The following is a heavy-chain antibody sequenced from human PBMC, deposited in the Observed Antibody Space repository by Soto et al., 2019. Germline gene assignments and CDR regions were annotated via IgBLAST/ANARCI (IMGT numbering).Heavy chain of an antibody. Sequence: QLQLQESGPGLVKPSETLSLTCTVSGGSISSSSYYWGWIRQPPGKGLEWIGSIYYSGSTYYNPSLKSRVTISVDTSKNQFSLKLSSVTAADTAVYYCARGLGYVVVPAANPLFDYWGQGTLVTVSS. CDR2: IYYSGST. CDR3: ARGLGYVVVPAANPLFDY. D-gene: IGHD2-2*01. V-gene: IGHV4-39*01. J-gene: IGHJ4*02. CDR1: GGSISSSSYY.